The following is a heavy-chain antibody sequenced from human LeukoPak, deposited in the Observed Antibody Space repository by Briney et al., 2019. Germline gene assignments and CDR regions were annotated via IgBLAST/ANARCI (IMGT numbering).Heavy chain of an antibody. CDR1: GGSISSSSYY. D-gene: IGHD3-3*01. Sequence: PSETLSLTCTVSGGSISSSSYYWGWIRQPPGKGLEWIGSIYYSGSTYYNPSLKSRVTISVDTSKNQFSLKLSSVTAADTAVYYCARVVGDFWSGYYTEHFDYWGQGTLVTVSS. CDR3: ARVVGDFWSGYYTEHFDY. J-gene: IGHJ4*02. CDR2: IYYSGST. V-gene: IGHV4-39*01.